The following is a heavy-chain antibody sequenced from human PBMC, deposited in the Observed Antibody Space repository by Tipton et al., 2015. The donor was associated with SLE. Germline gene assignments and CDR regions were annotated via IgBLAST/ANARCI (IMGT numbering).Heavy chain of an antibody. V-gene: IGHV5-51*03. D-gene: IGHD2-8*02. J-gene: IGHJ3*01. CDR2: IYPGDSDT. CDR3: ARSDTISVVYPDAFDV. CDR1: GYSFSSYW. Sequence: QLVQSGGEVKKPGESLRISCKGYGYSFSSYWIGWVRQMPGKGLEWVGIIYPGDSDTKYSPSFEGQVTISADTSINTAYLEWRRLEAADTATYFCARSDTISVVYPDAFDVWGQGTVVTVSS.